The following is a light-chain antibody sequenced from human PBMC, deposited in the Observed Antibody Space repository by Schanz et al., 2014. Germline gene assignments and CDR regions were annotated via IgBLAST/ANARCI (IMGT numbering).Light chain of an antibody. V-gene: IGKV3-15*01. J-gene: IGKJ2*01. CDR1: QNIFSN. CDR2: GAS. Sequence: EMVMTQSPATLSVSPGERATLSCRASQNIFSNLAWYQQKSGQAPRLLIFGASTRATGIPARFSGSGSGTEFTLTISSLQSEDFAAYFCQHYNNWPPLMYTFGQGTKLEMK. CDR3: QHYNNWPPLMYT.